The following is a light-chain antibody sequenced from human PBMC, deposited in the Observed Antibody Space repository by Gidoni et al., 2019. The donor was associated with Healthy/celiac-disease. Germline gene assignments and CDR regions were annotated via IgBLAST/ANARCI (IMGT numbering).Light chain of an antibody. Sequence: DIQMTQSPSSLSASVGDRVTIPCRASQSISSYLNWYQQKPGKAPKLLIYAASSLESGVPARFSGSGSGTDFTLTISSLQAEDVATYYCQQSYSTPWTFGQGTKVEIK. J-gene: IGKJ1*01. V-gene: IGKV1-39*01. CDR1: QSISSY. CDR2: AAS. CDR3: QQSYSTPWT.